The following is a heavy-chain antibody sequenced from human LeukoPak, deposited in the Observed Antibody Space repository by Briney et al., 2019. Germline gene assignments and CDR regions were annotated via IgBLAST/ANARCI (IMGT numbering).Heavy chain of an antibody. CDR2: VSGSGSST. Sequence: PGGSLGLSCAASGFTFSSYAMSWVRQAPGKGLEWVSAVSGSGSSTYYADSVKGRFTISRDNSKNTLYLQVNSLRPEDTAVYYCARGEFAWIQGSYGMNVWGQGTTVTVSS. J-gene: IGHJ6*02. CDR1: GFTFSSYA. CDR3: ARGEFAWIQGSYGMNV. D-gene: IGHD5-18*01. V-gene: IGHV3-23*01.